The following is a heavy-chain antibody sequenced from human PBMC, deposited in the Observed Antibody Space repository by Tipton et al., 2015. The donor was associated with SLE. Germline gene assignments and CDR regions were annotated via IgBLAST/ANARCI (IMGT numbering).Heavy chain of an antibody. D-gene: IGHD5-18*01. CDR3: ARRPSGYFPFET. CDR2: IDSYNGYT. J-gene: IGHJ5*02. CDR1: DYPLTNYG. Sequence: QLVQSGAEVKKPGASVKVSCKSSDYPLTNYGITWVRQAPGQGLEWMGWIDSYNGYTKYAQNLQGRVTMTSDTSTDTAYLQWSSLKASDSGMYYCARRPSGYFPFETWGQGTLVTVSS. V-gene: IGHV1-18*04.